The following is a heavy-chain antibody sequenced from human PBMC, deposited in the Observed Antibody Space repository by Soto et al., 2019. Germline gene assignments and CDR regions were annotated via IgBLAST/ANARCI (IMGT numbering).Heavy chain of an antibody. J-gene: IGHJ4*02. CDR3: ARGPNPYYFDY. CDR1: GYTFTSYA. CDR2: INAGNGNT. Sequence: QVQLVQSGAEVKKPGASVKVSCKASGYTFTSYAMHWVRQAPGQRLEWMGWINAGNGNTKYSQKFQGRVTITRDTSASTAYRELSTLRSEDTAVYYCARGPNPYYFDYGGQGTLVTVSS. V-gene: IGHV1-3*01.